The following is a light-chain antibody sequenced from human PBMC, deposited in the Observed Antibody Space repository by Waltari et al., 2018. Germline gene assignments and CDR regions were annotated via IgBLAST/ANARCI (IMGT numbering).Light chain of an antibody. Sequence: EIVLTQSPATLSLSPGERATLSCRASQSIGSYLAWYQQKPGLAPSLLIYDASNRAAGIPARFSGSGSGTDVTLTISSLEPEDFAVYYCQHRSNWPPSFGQGTKVEIE. J-gene: IGKJ2*01. V-gene: IGKV3-11*01. CDR1: QSIGSY. CDR2: DAS. CDR3: QHRSNWPPS.